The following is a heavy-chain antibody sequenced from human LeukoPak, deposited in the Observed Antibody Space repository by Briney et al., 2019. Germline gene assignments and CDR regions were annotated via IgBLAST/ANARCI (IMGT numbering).Heavy chain of an antibody. CDR2: IYHSGST. J-gene: IGHJ4*02. D-gene: IGHD3-10*01. CDR3: ARTLLWFGESTPYYFDY. Sequence: SQTLSLTCAVSGGSISSGGYSWSWIRQPPGKGLEWIEYIYHSGSTYYNPSLKSRITISVDSSTNQFSLKLSSVTAADTAVYYCARTLLWFGESTPYYFDYWGQGTLVTVSS. V-gene: IGHV4-30-2*01. CDR1: GGSISSGGYS.